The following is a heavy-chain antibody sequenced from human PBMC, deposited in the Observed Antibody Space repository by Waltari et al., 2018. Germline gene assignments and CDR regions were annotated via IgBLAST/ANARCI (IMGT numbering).Heavy chain of an antibody. V-gene: IGHV3-23*01. D-gene: IGHD3-9*01. CDR1: GFHFRTHA. CDR3: AKTPIPDYDILTAFSYRRSGMEV. J-gene: IGHJ6*02. Sequence: EVQLLESGGGLFQPGGSLRPSGASSGFHFRTHAMPWGAPPPGTGVDWGSTISSGGSTKNSADSVKGRFTISRDDSKSTLFLQMSSLRAEDTAVYYCAKTPIPDYDILTAFSYRRSGMEVWGQGTTVTVSS. CDR2: ISSGGSTK.